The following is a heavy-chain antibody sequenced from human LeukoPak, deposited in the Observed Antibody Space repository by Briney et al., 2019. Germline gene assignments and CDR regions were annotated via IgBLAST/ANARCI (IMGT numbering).Heavy chain of an antibody. CDR3: ARHAAPLWFGELTNWSDP. Sequence: SETLSLTCTVSGGSISSSSYYWGWIRQPPGKGLEWIGSIYYSGSTYYNPSLKSRVTISVDTSKNQFSLKLSSVTAADTAVYYCARHAAPLWFGELTNWSDPWGQGTLVTVSS. V-gene: IGHV4-39*01. D-gene: IGHD3-10*01. J-gene: IGHJ5*02. CDR1: GGSISSSSYY. CDR2: IYYSGST.